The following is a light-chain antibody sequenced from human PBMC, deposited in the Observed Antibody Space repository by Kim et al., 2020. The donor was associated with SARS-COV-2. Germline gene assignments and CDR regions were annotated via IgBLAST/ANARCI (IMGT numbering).Light chain of an antibody. V-gene: IGKV1-12*01. J-gene: IGKJ4*02. Sequence: DIQMTQSPSSVSASVGERVTITCRASQGINSLLAWYQQKPGKAPKLLIFPASSMESGVPSRFSGSGSGTEFTLTISSLQSEDFAPYFCQQANNFPPTFGGGTKVDIK. CDR1: QGINSL. CDR3: QQANNFPPT. CDR2: PAS.